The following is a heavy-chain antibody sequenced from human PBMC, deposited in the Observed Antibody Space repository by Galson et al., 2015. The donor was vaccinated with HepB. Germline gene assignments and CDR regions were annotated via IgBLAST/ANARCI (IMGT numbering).Heavy chain of an antibody. V-gene: IGHV6-1*01. D-gene: IGHD3-16*02. CDR1: GDSVSSNSAA. J-gene: IGHJ6*03. Sequence: CAISGDSVSSNSAAWNRIRQSPSRGLEWLGRTYYRSKWYNDYAVSVKSRITINPDTSKNQFSLQLNSVTPEDTAVYYCARAQYYDYIWGSYRFYYYYIDVSVKGTTVTVSS. CDR3: ARAQYYDYIWGSYRFYYYYIDV. CDR2: TYYRSKWYN.